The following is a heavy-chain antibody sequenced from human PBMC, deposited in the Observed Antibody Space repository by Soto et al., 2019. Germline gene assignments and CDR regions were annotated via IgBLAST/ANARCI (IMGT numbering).Heavy chain of an antibody. CDR1: GYTFTSYG. J-gene: IGHJ6*02. V-gene: IGHV1-18*01. D-gene: IGHD2-2*02. CDR3: AREGDCSSTSCYSYYYYYGMDV. CDR2: ISAYNGNT. Sequence: ASVKVSCKASGYTFTSYGINWVRQAPGQGLEWMGWISAYNGNTNYAQKLQGRVTMTTDTSTSTAYMELRSLRSDDTAVYYCAREGDCSSTSCYSYYYYYGMDVWGQGTTVTVSS.